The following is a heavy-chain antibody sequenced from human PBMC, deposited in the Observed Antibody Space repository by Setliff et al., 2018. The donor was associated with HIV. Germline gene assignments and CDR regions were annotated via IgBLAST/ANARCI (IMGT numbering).Heavy chain of an antibody. J-gene: IGHJ4*02. CDR3: AACSGDCF. CDR2: MQQDGTEK. Sequence: PGGSLRLSCAASGFTFSSYAMSWVRQAPGKGLEWVANMQQDGTEKNYMDSVKGRFTISRDNAKRSLYLQMSSLRAEDTAVYYCAACSGDCFWGQGTLVTVSS. CDR1: GFTFSSYA. V-gene: IGHV3-7*01. D-gene: IGHD2-21*02.